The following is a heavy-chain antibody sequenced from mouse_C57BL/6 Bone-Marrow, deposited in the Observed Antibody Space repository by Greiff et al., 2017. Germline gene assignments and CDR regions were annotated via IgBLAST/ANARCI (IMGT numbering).Heavy chain of an antibody. CDR1: GFHIKNTY. CDR2: IDPANGNT. CDR3: ARGPTVAYYFDV. V-gene: IGHV14-3*01. Sequence: EVQLVESVAELVRPGASVKLSCTASGFHIKNTYMHWVKQRHDQGLEWIGRIDPANGNTKYDPKFQGNATLSTDTSSNTAYLQISSLTSEDTAIYYCARGPTVAYYFDVWGQGTTLTVSS. D-gene: IGHD2-12*01. J-gene: IGHJ2*01.